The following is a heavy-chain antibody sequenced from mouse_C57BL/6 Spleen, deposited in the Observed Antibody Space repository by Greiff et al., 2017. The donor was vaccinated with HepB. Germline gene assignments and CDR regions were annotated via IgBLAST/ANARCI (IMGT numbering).Heavy chain of an antibody. CDR3: ARALYYDYDEGYFDV. CDR1: GYTFTSYW. CDR2: IHPNSGST. V-gene: IGHV1-64*01. J-gene: IGHJ1*03. Sequence: QVQLQQPGAELVKPGASVKLSCKASGYTFTSYWMHWVKQRPGQGLEWIGMIHPNSGSTNYNEKFKSKATLTVDKSSSTAYMQLSSLTSEDSAVYYCARALYYDYDEGYFDVWGTGTTVTVSS. D-gene: IGHD2-4*01.